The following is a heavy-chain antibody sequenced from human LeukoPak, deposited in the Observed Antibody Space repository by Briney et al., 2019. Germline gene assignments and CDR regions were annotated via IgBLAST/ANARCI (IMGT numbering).Heavy chain of an antibody. V-gene: IGHV4-59*01. CDR3: ARGRVIYDYVWGSYRDSYYFDY. D-gene: IGHD3-16*02. Sequence: SETLSLTCTVSGGSISSYYWSWIRQPPGKGLEWIGYIYYSGSTNYNPSLKSRVTISVDTSKNQFSLKLSSVTAADTAVYYCARGRVIYDYVWGSYRDSYYFDYWGQGTLVTVSS. CDR2: IYYSGST. J-gene: IGHJ4*02. CDR1: GGSISSYY.